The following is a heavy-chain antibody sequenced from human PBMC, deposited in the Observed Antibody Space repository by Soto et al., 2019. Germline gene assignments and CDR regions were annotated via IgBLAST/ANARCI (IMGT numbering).Heavy chain of an antibody. CDR3: AKGRAITVFGVITPFDS. Sequence: EVQLLESGGDFKQPGGSLRLSCEGSGFNFSNYALNWVRQAPGKRLEWVSVISGNSGTTYYAASVKGRFTISRYNSKKTLYLQMNSLRAADTAVYDCAKGRAITVFGVITPFDSWGQGTLVTVSS. CDR2: ISGNSGTT. D-gene: IGHD3-3*01. V-gene: IGHV3-23*01. J-gene: IGHJ4*02. CDR1: GFNFSNYA.